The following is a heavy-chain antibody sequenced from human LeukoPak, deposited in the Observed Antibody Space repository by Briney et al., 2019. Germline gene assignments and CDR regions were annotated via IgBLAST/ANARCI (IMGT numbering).Heavy chain of an antibody. Sequence: SETLSLTCTVSGGSISSYYWSWIRQPPGKGLEWIGSIYYSGSTYYNPSLKSRVTISVDTSKNQFSLKLSSVTAADTAVYYCARATSRRLGVTTNYYYYMDVWGKGTTVTVSS. D-gene: IGHD4-11*01. CDR2: IYYSGST. CDR1: GGSISSYY. V-gene: IGHV4-59*05. J-gene: IGHJ6*03. CDR3: ARATSRRLGVTTNYYYYMDV.